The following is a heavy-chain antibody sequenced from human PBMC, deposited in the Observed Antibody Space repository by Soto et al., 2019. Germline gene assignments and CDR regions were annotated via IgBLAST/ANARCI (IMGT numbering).Heavy chain of an antibody. V-gene: IGHV3-23*01. CDR3: APHPAVAADHDTFDI. J-gene: IGHJ3*02. D-gene: IGHD6-19*01. Sequence: EVQLLESGGGLVQPGGSLRLSCAASGFTFKNYGLNWVRQAPGKGLEWVSSITGSGVSSYYADSVKGRFTISRDNSKNTLYLQMNSLRAEDTALYYYAPHPAVAADHDTFDIWGQGTMVTVSS. CDR1: GFTFKNYG. CDR2: ITGSGVSS.